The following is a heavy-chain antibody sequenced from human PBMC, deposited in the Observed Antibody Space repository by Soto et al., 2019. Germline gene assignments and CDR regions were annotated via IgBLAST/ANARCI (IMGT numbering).Heavy chain of an antibody. D-gene: IGHD3-22*01. CDR2: ISAYNGNT. CDR3: ASCNYYDSSGYYYY. J-gene: IGHJ4*02. Sequence: ASVNVSCKASGYTFTSYGISWGRQAPGQGLEWMGWISAYNGNTNYAQKLQGRVTMTTDTSTSTAYMELRSLRSDDTAVYYCASCNYYDSSGYYYYWGQGTLVTVSS. V-gene: IGHV1-18*04. CDR1: GYTFTSYG.